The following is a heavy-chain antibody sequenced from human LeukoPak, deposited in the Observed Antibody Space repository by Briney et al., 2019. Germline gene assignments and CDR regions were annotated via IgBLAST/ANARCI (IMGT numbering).Heavy chain of an antibody. CDR2: IFYSGST. CDR3: AGSYNWSDDFDY. CDR1: IDSISSYY. Sequence: SETLSLTCTVSIDSISSYYWSWIRQPPGKGLEWVGYIFYSGSTNYNPSLKSRVTISVDTSKNQLSLKLSSVTAADTAVYYCAGSYNWSDDFDYWGPGTLVTVSS. J-gene: IGHJ4*02. V-gene: IGHV4-59*01. D-gene: IGHD1-1*01.